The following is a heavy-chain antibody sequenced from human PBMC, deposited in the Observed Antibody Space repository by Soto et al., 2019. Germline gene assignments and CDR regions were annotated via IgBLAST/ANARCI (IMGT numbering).Heavy chain of an antibody. CDR1: GYTFTGYY. CDR3: ARDPGSSGWLFDY. D-gene: IGHD6-19*01. J-gene: IGHJ4*02. CDR2: INPNSGGT. Sequence: ASVKVSCKASGYTFTGYYMHWVRQAPGQGLEWMGWINPNSGGTNYAQKFQGWVTMTRDTSIGTAYMELSRLRSDDTAVYYCARDPGSSGWLFDYWGQGTLVTVSS. V-gene: IGHV1-2*04.